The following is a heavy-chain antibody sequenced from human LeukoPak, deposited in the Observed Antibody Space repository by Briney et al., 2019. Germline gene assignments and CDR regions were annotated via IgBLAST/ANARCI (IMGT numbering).Heavy chain of an antibody. CDR3: ARAKIAAAGTYYFDY. CDR2: IYYSGST. J-gene: IGHJ4*02. Sequence: SETLSLTCAVSGGSISSGGYSWSWIRQPPGKGLEWIGYIYYSGSTYYNPSLKRRVTISVDTSKNQFSLKLSSVTAADTAVYYCARAKIAAAGTYYFDYWGQGTLVTVSS. V-gene: IGHV4-30-4*07. CDR1: GGSISSGGYS. D-gene: IGHD6-13*01.